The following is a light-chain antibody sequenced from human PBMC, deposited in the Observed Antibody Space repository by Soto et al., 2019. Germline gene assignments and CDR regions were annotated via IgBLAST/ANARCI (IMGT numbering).Light chain of an antibody. CDR2: GAS. J-gene: IGKJ2*01. Sequence: EIVLKQSPSTLALSPGDRATISCRASQSVGASYLAWYQQKLGQAPRLLIFGASNRATGVAARFIGSGSGTDFTLTITRLEPEDFAVYFCQKYGGPPYTFGQGTKLEIK. V-gene: IGKV3-20*01. CDR3: QKYGGPPYT. CDR1: QSVGASY.